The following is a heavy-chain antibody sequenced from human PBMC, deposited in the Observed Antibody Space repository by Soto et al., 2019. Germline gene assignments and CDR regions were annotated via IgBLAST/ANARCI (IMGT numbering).Heavy chain of an antibody. V-gene: IGHV1-2*02. CDR1: GFTFSAYY. J-gene: IGHJ6*02. D-gene: IGHD2-2*01. CDR3: ARSLLDEYSSSWRSAYYGMDV. Sequence: AVLVKLSCKASGFTFSAYYSYWGRKAPGQGLEWIGWINPNSGGTNNAQKFQGRVTMTRDTSTSTVYMELSALISDDTAVYFCARSLLDEYSSSWRSAYYGMDVWGQGTTVTVSS. CDR2: INPNSGGT.